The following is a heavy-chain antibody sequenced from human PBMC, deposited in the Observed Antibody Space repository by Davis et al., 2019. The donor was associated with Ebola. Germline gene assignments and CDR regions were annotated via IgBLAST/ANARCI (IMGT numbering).Heavy chain of an antibody. D-gene: IGHD5-24*01. J-gene: IGHJ6*02. Sequence: AASVKVSCKASGYTFTSYYMHWVRQAPGQGLEWMGRIIPILGIANYAQKFQGRVTITADKSTSTAYMELSSLRSEDTAVYYCASARRDGYSYYYYGMDVWGQGTTVTVSS. CDR3: ASARRDGYSYYYYGMDV. V-gene: IGHV1-69*02. CDR2: IIPILGIA. CDR1: GYTFTSYY.